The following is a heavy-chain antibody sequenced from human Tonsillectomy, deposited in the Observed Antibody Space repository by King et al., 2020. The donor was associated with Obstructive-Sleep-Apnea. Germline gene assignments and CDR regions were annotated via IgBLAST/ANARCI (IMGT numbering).Heavy chain of an antibody. V-gene: IGHV4-30-4*01. J-gene: IGHJ3*02. CDR2: IYNSGST. D-gene: IGHD2-2*01. Sequence: VQLQESGPGLVKPSQTLSLTCTVSGGSISSGDYYWSWIRQPPGKGREWIGYIYNSGSTYYNPSLKSRISTSVATPKNQFSLKLSSVTAADTAVYYCARGYCSSTSCYEGGGFDIWGQGTMVTVSS. CDR1: GGSISSGDYY. CDR3: ARGYCSSTSCYEGGGFDI.